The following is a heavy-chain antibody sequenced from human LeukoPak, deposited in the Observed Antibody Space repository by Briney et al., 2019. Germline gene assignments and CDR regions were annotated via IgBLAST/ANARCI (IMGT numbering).Heavy chain of an antibody. CDR1: GFTLSSYA. D-gene: IGHD3-10*01. Sequence: GGSLRLSCAASGFTLSSYAMSWIRQGPGKGLEWVSVISSTGGSTYYADSVKGRFTISRDNSKNTLYLQMNSLRAEDTAVYYCAKDREYHGSGSYPGPFDYWGQGTLVTVSS. J-gene: IGHJ4*02. CDR2: ISSTGGST. V-gene: IGHV3-23*01. CDR3: AKDREYHGSGSYPGPFDY.